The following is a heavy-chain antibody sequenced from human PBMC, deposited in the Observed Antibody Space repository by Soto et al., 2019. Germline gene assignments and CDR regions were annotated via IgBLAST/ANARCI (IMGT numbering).Heavy chain of an antibody. CDR2: ISGSGGST. D-gene: IGHD3-22*01. V-gene: IGHV3-23*01. Sequence: PGGSLRLSCGASGFTFSSYAMSWVRQAPGKGLEWVSAISGSGGSTYYADSVKGRFTISRDNSKNTLYLQMNSLRAEDTAVYYCAKGKYYYDSSGYYYFDYWGQGTLVTVSS. CDR1: GFTFSSYA. CDR3: AKGKYYYDSSGYYYFDY. J-gene: IGHJ4*02.